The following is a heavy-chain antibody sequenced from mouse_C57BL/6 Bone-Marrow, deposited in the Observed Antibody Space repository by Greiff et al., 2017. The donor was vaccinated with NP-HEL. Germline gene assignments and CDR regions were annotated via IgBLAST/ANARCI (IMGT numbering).Heavy chain of an antibody. CDR1: GFNIKDDY. J-gene: IGHJ3*01. D-gene: IGHD2-4*01. Sequence: DVQLQESGAELVRPGASVKLSCTASGFNIKDDYMHWVKQRPEQGLEWIGWIDPENGDTEYASKFQGKATITADTSSNTAYLQLSSLTSEDTAVYYCTTGDDYERADFFAYWGQGTLVTVSA. CDR3: TTGDDYERADFFAY. CDR2: IDPENGDT. V-gene: IGHV14-4*01.